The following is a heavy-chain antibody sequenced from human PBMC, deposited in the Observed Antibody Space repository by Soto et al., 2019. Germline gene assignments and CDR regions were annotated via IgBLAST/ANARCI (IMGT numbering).Heavy chain of an antibody. CDR2: LYSSDGT. CDR3: ATWLQREHAFDI. Sequence: LRLSCAASGFSFSGKNYLTWVRQAPGKGLEWVSALYSSDGTYYADSVKGRFSVSRDNSKNTFYLQLHSLRPEDTALYFCATWLQREHAFDIWGLGTMVTVSS. CDR1: GFSFSGKNY. V-gene: IGHV3-53*01. D-gene: IGHD1-1*01. J-gene: IGHJ3*02.